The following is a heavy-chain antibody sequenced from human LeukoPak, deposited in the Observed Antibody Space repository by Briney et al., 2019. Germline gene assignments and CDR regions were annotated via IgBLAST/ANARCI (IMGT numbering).Heavy chain of an antibody. V-gene: IGHV4-59*01. D-gene: IGHD6-19*01. CDR3: ARAGYSSGYL. J-gene: IGHJ5*02. CDR2: IYYSGST. CDR1: GGSISSYY. Sequence: SETLSLTCTVSGGSISSYYWSWIRRPPGKGLEWIGYIYYSGSTNYNPSLKSRVTISVDTSKNQFSLKLSSVTAADTAVYHCARAGYSSGYLWGQGTLVTVSS.